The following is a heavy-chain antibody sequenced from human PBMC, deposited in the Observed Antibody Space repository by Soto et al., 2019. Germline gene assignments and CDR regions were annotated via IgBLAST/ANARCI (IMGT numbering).Heavy chain of an antibody. V-gene: IGHV3-23*01. CDR2: ISGGGDTT. D-gene: IGHD3-10*01. CDR1: GFTFNNYA. Sequence: VQLLESGGGLVQPGGSLRLSCAASGFTFNNYAMTWVRQAPGKGLEWVSAISGGGDTTSYADSVKGRFTVSRDGSKTPLYLQMCRLRAQDTALYYCAKGRGGSGSLTPRVDFWGQGTLVTVSS. J-gene: IGHJ4*02. CDR3: AKGRGGSGSLTPRVDF.